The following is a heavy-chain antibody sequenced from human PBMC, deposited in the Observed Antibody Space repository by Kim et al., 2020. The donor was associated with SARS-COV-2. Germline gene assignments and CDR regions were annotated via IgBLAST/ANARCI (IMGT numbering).Heavy chain of an antibody. CDR3: ARVGVTEEFDY. Sequence: IYYADSVKGRFTISRDNAKNSLYLQMNSLRAEDTAVYYCARVGVTEEFDYWGQGTLVTVSS. V-gene: IGHV3-11*01. J-gene: IGHJ4*02. CDR2: I. D-gene: IGHD2-21*02.